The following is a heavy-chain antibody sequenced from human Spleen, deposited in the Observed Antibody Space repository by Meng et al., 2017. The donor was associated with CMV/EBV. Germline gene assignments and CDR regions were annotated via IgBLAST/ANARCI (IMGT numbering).Heavy chain of an antibody. D-gene: IGHD6-13*01. CDR2: ISGSGGST. CDR1: GLTFSSYA. CDR3: AKRDSSSWYGIFDY. V-gene: IGHV3-23*01. J-gene: IGHJ4*02. Sequence: SGLTFSSYAMSWVRQAPGKGLEWVSAISGSGGSTYYADSVKGRFTISRDNSKNTLYLQMNSLRAEDTAVYYCAKRDSSSWYGIFDYWGQGTLVTVSS.